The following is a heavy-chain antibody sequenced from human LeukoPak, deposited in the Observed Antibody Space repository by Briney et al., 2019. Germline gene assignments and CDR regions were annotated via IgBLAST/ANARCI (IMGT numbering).Heavy chain of an antibody. Sequence: WEPLSLTCTVSGGSIVSYYWSWIGQPPGRGREGMGYFYYHASTNSNPSPKRRITRSVDMSKNPSSLQLTSVTAADTAVYYCAREVPDRGASYSWAFDYWGQGTLVTVSS. CDR1: GGSIVSYY. V-gene: IGHV4-59*12. CDR3: AREVPDRGASYSWAFDY. CDR2: FYYHAST. J-gene: IGHJ4*02. D-gene: IGHD3-22*01.